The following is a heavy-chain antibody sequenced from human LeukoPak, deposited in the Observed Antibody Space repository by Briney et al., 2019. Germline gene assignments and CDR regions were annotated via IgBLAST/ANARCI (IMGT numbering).Heavy chain of an antibody. J-gene: IGHJ6*02. D-gene: IGHD3-3*01. CDR3: ARESTAPRLRFLEWLSFYYYCGMDV. CDR1: GFTFSSYG. Sequence: GGCLRLSCAASGFTFSSYGMHWVRQAPCKGREWVAVIWYDGSNKYYEDSVKGRFTISRDNSKNTLYLQMNSLRAEDTAVYYCARESTAPRLRFLEWLSFYYYCGMDVWGQGTTVTVSS. V-gene: IGHV3-33*01. CDR2: IWYDGSNK.